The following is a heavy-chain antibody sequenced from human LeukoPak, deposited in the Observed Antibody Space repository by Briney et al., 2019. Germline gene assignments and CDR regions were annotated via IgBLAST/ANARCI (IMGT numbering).Heavy chain of an antibody. V-gene: IGHV3-73*01. Sequence: GGSLRLSCAASGFTFSGSAMPWVRQASGKGLEWVGRISSKANSYATAYAASVKGRFTISRDDSKNTAYLQMNSLKTEDTAVYYCTRQEDIVVVPAVYYYYGMDVWGQGTTVTVSS. J-gene: IGHJ6*02. CDR3: TRQEDIVVVPAVYYYYGMDV. CDR2: ISSKANSYAT. CDR1: GFTFSGSA. D-gene: IGHD2-2*01.